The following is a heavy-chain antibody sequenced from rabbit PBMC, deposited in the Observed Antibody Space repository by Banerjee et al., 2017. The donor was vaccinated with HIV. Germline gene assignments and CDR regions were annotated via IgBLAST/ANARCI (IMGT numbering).Heavy chain of an antibody. CDR3: ARESTDWYYFNL. Sequence: QEQLVESGGGLGQPGGSLKLSCKASGFDFSSYGVGWVRQAPGKGLERIGCIDAGSGGAYYASWVNGRFTITSNTTQNTVTLQMTSLTGADTATYFCARESTDWYYFNLWGPGTLVTDS. D-gene: IGHD7-1*01. V-gene: IGHV1S47*01. J-gene: IGHJ4*01. CDR2: IDAGSGGA. CDR1: GFDFSSYG.